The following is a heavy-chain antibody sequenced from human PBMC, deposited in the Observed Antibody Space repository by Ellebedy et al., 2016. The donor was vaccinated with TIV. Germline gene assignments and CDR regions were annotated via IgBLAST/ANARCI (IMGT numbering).Heavy chain of an antibody. CDR1: GFTFSSYA. CDR2: ISYDGNTK. Sequence: GGSLRLSXAASGFTFSSYAIHWVRQAPGKGLEWVPIISYDGNTKYYADSVEGRFTISRDNSKNTLYLQMNSLRAEDTALYYCARAKRGNSWDGAFDIWGQGTLVTVSS. D-gene: IGHD4-23*01. J-gene: IGHJ3*02. CDR3: ARAKRGNSWDGAFDI. V-gene: IGHV3-30-3*01.